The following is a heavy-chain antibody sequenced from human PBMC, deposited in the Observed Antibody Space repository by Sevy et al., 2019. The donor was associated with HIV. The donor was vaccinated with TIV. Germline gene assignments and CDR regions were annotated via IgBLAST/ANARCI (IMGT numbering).Heavy chain of an antibody. CDR2: ILSNGNA. J-gene: IGHJ4*02. V-gene: IGHV3-20*04. CDR1: GFTFDEYG. D-gene: IGHD2-21*01. Sequence: GSLRLSCEVSGFTFDEYGMSWVRQVPGKGLEWVSGILSNGNAYSADSVRGRFTVSRDNVKNSLYLQMNTLRVEDTALYYCVRDGSGGNWIFDYWGQGTLVTVSS. CDR3: VRDGSGGNWIFDY.